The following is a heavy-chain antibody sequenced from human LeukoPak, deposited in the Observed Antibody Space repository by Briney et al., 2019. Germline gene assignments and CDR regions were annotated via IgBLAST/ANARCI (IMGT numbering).Heavy chain of an antibody. V-gene: IGHV1-69*13. J-gene: IGHJ6*03. CDR3: ARGVLGFGELSYYYYMDV. CDR2: IIPIFGTA. Sequence: ASVKVSCKASGGTFSSYAISWVRQAPGRGLEWMGGIIPIFGTANYAQKFQGRVTITADESTSTAYMELSSLRSEDTAVYYCARGVLGFGELSYYYYMDVWGKGTTVTISS. D-gene: IGHD3-10*01. CDR1: GGTFSSYA.